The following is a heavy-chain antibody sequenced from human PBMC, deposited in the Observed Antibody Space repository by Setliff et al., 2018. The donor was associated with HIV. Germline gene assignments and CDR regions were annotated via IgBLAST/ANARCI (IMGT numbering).Heavy chain of an antibody. Sequence: PSETLSLTCTVSGDSIRSNFNYWGWIRQPPGKGLEWIGSIYYSGGTYCNPSLKSRVTISVDTSKNQFSLKLSSVTAADTAVYYCARDQGYSYGFYAFDIWGQGTMVTVSS. D-gene: IGHD5-18*01. J-gene: IGHJ3*02. CDR1: GDSIRSNFNY. CDR3: ARDQGYSYGFYAFDI. V-gene: IGHV4-39*07. CDR2: IYYSGGT.